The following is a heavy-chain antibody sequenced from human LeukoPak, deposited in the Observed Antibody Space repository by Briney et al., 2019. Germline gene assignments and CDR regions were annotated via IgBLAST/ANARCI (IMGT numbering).Heavy chain of an antibody. CDR1: GFTFSSYS. J-gene: IGHJ4*02. CDR3: ARDRPLILNYFDY. D-gene: IGHD3-9*01. CDR2: ISSSSSYI. Sequence: GGSLRLSCAASGFTFSSYSMNWVRQAPGKGLEWVSSISSSSSYIYYADSVKGRFTISRDNAKNSLYLQMNSLRAEDTAVYYCARDRPLILNYFDYWGQGTLVTVSS. V-gene: IGHV3-21*01.